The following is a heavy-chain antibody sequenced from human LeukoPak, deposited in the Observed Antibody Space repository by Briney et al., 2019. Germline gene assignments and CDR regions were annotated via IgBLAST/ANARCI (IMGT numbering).Heavy chain of an antibody. CDR1: GYSISSGYY. J-gene: IGHJ6*03. CDR3: AREYQLLLGRGYYYYYYMDV. D-gene: IGHD2-2*01. V-gene: IGHV4-38-2*02. Sequence: SETLSLTCTVSGYSISSGYYWGWIRQPPGKGLEWTGSLDHSGSTYYNPSLKSRVTISVDTSKNQFSLKLSSVTAADTAVYYCAREYQLLLGRGYYYYYYMDVWGKGTTVTVSS. CDR2: LDHSGST.